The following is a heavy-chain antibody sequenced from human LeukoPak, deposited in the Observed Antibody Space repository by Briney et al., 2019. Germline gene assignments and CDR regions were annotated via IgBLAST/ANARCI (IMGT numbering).Heavy chain of an antibody. CDR1: GFTFSSYA. D-gene: IGHD6-13*01. J-gene: IGHJ4*02. Sequence: PGESLRLSCAASGFTFSSYAMSWVRQAPGKGLEWVSVISGSDDSTYYADSVKGRFTISRDNSKNTLFLQMNSLRAEDTALYYCAKAGHSSSWAWADYWGQGTLVTVSS. CDR2: ISGSDDST. CDR3: AKAGHSSSWAWADY. V-gene: IGHV3-23*01.